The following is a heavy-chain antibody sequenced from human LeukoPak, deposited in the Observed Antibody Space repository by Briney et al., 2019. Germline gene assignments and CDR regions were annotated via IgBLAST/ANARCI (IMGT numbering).Heavy chain of an antibody. CDR1: GGSISSYY. D-gene: IGHD4-17*01. Sequence: PSETLSLTCTASGGSISSYYWSWIRQPAGKGLEWIGYIYYSGSTNYNPSLKSRVTISVDTSKNQFSLKLSSVTAADTAVYYCARVYADYVDYYYYYMDVWGKGTTVTVSS. V-gene: IGHV4-59*01. CDR2: IYYSGST. J-gene: IGHJ6*03. CDR3: ARVYADYVDYYYYYMDV.